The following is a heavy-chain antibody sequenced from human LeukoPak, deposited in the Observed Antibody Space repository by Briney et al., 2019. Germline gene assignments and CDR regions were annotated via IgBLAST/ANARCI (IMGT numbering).Heavy chain of an antibody. D-gene: IGHD2-8*01. J-gene: IGHJ3*02. CDR3: AKDTYCTNGVCPIAFDI. V-gene: IGHV3-9*01. CDR1: GFTFDDYA. CDR2: ISWNSGSI. Sequence: SGGSLRLSCAASGFTFDDYAMHWVRHAPGKGLEWVSGISWNSGSIGYADSVKGRFTISRDNAKNSLYLQMNSLRAEDTALYYCAKDTYCTNGVCPIAFDIWGQGTMVTVSS.